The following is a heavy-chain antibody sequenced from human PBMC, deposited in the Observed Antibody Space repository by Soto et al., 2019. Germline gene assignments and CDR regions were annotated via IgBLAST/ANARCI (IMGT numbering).Heavy chain of an antibody. CDR2: ISGSGGTT. D-gene: IGHD6-19*01. Sequence: EVQLLESGGGLVQPGGSLRLSCAASGFTFSSYAMSWVRQAPGKGLEWVSAISGSGGTTYYADSVKGRFTFSRDNSKNTRYLQMHSLRAEDTAVYYCAKTATGWFSAFDIWGQGTMVTFSS. J-gene: IGHJ3*02. CDR1: GFTFSSYA. V-gene: IGHV3-23*01. CDR3: AKTATGWFSAFDI.